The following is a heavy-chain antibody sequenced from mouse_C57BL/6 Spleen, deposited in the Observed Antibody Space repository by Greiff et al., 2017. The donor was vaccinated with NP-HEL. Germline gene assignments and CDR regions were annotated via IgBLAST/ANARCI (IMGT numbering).Heavy chain of an antibody. CDR1: GFTFSSYG. Sequence: VQLKESGGDLVKPGGSLKLSCAASGFTFSSYGMSWVRQTPDKRLEWVATISSGGSYTYYPDSVKGRFTISRDNAKNTLYLQMSSLKSEDTAMYYCARPGESYYYAMDYWGQGTSVTVSS. J-gene: IGHJ4*01. CDR2: ISSGGSYT. CDR3: ARPGESYYYAMDY. V-gene: IGHV5-6*01.